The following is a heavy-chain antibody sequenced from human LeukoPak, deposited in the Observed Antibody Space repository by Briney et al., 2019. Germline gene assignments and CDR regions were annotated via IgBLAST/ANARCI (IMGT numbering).Heavy chain of an antibody. CDR3: ARVSSGSTSWEYYYYYMDV. V-gene: IGHV3-7*01. CDR1: GFTFSSYW. J-gene: IGHJ6*03. CDR2: IKQDGSEK. D-gene: IGHD2-2*01. Sequence: GGSLRLSCAASGFTFSSYWMSWVRQAPGKGLEWVANIKQDGSEKYYVDSVKGRFTISRDNAKHSLYLQMNSLRAEDTAVYYCARVSSGSTSWEYYYYYMDVWGKGTTVTVSS.